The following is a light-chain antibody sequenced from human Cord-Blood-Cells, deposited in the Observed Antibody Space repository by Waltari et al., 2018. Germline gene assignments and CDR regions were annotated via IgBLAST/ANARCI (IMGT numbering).Light chain of an antibody. CDR1: SSDVGSYNL. Sequence: QSALTQPASVSGSPGQSITISCTGTSSDVGSYNLVSWYQQHPGKAPKLMIYEGSKRPLGVSNRFSGSKSGNTASLTISGLQAEDEADYYCCSYAGSSTFYVFGTGTKVTVL. CDR3: CSYAGSSTFYV. CDR2: EGS. J-gene: IGLJ1*01. V-gene: IGLV2-23*01.